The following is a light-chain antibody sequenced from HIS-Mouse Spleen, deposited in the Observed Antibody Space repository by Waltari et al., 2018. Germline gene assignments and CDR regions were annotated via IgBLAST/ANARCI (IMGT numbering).Light chain of an antibody. Sequence: SYELTQPPSVSVSPGQTARITFSGTALPKKSAYWYQQKSGQAPVLVSYEDSKRPPGIPERFSGSSSGTMATLTISGAQVEDEADYYCYSTDSSGNHRVFGGGTKLTVL. CDR2: EDS. CDR3: YSTDSSGNHRV. J-gene: IGLJ2*01. CDR1: ALPKKS. V-gene: IGLV3-10*01.